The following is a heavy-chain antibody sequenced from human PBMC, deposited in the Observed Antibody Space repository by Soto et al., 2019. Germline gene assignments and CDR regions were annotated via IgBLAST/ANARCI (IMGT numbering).Heavy chain of an antibody. D-gene: IGHD3-22*01. CDR1: GGSISNYY. CDR3: ARDHHSYYDTSGYYPYFDF. J-gene: IGHJ4*02. V-gene: IGHV4-4*07. Sequence: SETLSLTCTVSGGSISNYYWTWIRQPAGKGLEWIGRMYTSGSTNYNPSLKSRVTMSVDTSNNQFSLRLTSLTAADTAVYFCARDHHSYYDTSGYYPYFDFWGQGTLVTVSS. CDR2: MYTSGST.